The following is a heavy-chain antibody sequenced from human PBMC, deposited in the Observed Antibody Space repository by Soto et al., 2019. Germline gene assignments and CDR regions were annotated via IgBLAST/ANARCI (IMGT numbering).Heavy chain of an antibody. CDR3: AKSTYCNGGSCFPQY. CDR2: ISYDGSDQ. J-gene: IGHJ4*02. Sequence: QVQVEEFGGGVVQPGRSLRLSCAGPTFTFSDFGFHWVRQAPGKGLEWVAMISYDGSDQYYGDSVQGRFTIYRDVSKNTVYMQMNSLSAEDTAMYYCAKSTYCNGGSCFPQYWGPGTLVTVSS. CDR1: TFTFSDFG. D-gene: IGHD2-15*01. V-gene: IGHV3-30*18.